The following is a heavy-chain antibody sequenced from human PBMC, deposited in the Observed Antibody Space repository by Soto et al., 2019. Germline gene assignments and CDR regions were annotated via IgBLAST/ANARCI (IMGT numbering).Heavy chain of an antibody. Sequence: QVQLVQSGAEVKKPGASVNISCKASGYTFTNYGVSWVRQAPGQGLEWMGWISAYSGLTHYPQHLQGRVTMTTDTSTTTADSELGSLTSDDTAVDYCARRTPYASGSYSAGDFWGQGTLITVSA. V-gene: IGHV1-18*04. CDR2: ISAYSGLT. CDR1: GYTFTNYG. CDR3: ARRTPYASGSYSAGDF. J-gene: IGHJ4*02. D-gene: IGHD3-10*01.